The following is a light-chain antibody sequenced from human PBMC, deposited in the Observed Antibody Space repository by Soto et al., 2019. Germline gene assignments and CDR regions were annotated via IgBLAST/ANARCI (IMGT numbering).Light chain of an antibody. Sequence: EIVLTQSPATLSSFPGDRVTLSCRASQAVNTRLAWYQHKPGQAPRLLIYLASNRAAGVPARFSGSGSGTDFTLTISNVEPEDFAVYYCQQRSIRPLMYTFGQGTKLEIK. V-gene: IGKV3-11*01. CDR2: LAS. CDR1: QAVNTR. CDR3: QQRSIRPLMYT. J-gene: IGKJ2*01.